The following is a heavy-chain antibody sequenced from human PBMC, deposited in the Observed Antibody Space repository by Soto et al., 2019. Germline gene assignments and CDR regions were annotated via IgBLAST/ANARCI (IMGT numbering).Heavy chain of an antibody. CDR2: IYYSGST. V-gene: IGHV4-30-4*01. CDR3: ARVGGFGATTIDY. Sequence: QVQLQESGPGLVKPSQTLSLTCTVSGGSISSGDYYWSWIRQPPGKGLEWIGYIYYSGSTNYNPSLKSRVTISVDTSKIHFSLKLSSVTAADTAVYYCARVGGFGATTIDYWGQGTLVTVSS. D-gene: IGHD3-10*01. CDR1: GGSISSGDYY. J-gene: IGHJ4*02.